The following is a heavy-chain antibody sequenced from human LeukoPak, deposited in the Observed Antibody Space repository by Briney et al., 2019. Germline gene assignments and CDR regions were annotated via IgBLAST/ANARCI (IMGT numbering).Heavy chain of an antibody. J-gene: IGHJ3*02. V-gene: IGHV3-48*01. D-gene: IGHD1/OR15-1a*01. CDR3: AKVATPNTLDAFDI. Sequence: GGSLRLSCAASGFTFSRYSMNWVRQAPGKGLEWVSYISSSSSTIYYADSVKGRFTISRDNSNHTVYLQMNSLRVDDTAVYYCAKVATPNTLDAFDIWGQGTMVTVSS. CDR1: GFTFSRYS. CDR2: ISSSSSTI.